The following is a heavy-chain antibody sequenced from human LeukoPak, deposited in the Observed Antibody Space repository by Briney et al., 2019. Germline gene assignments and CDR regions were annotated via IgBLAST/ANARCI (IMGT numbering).Heavy chain of an antibody. CDR3: ARARNVMAAGFFYMDV. D-gene: IGHD6-13*01. CDR2: ISAYNGNT. CDR1: GYTFTSYG. J-gene: IGHJ6*03. V-gene: IGHV1-18*01. Sequence: ASVKVSCKASGYTFTSYGISWVRQAPGQGLEWMGWISAYNGNTNYAQKLQGRVTMTTDTSTSTAYMELRSLRSDDTAVYYCARARNVMAAGFFYMDVWGKGTTVTVSS.